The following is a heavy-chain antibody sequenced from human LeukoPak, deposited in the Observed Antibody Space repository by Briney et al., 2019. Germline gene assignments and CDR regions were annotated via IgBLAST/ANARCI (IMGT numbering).Heavy chain of an antibody. V-gene: IGHV5-51*01. CDR2: IYPGDSDA. D-gene: IGHD2-15*01. CDR3: AGQRFNEYCSGGSCYSYYYYGMDV. Sequence: GESLKISCKGSGYSFTSYWIGWVRQMPGKGLEWMGIIYPGDSDARYSPSFQGQVTISADKSISTAYLQWSSPKASDTAMYYCAGQRFNEYCSGGSCYSYYYYGMDVWGQGTTVTVSS. J-gene: IGHJ6*02. CDR1: GYSFTSYW.